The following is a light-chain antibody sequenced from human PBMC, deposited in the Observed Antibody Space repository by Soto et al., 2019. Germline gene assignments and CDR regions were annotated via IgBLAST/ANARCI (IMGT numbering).Light chain of an antibody. CDR2: DVN. CDR3: LSYAGSYNFV. Sequence: QSALTQPASVSGSPGQSITISCTGTSSDIGGYNYVSWYQQYPGKAPNLIIYDVNKRPSGVSHRFSGSKSGNTASLTISGLQADDEADYYCLSYAGSYNFVFGSGTKLTVL. V-gene: IGLV2-14*03. CDR1: SSDIGGYNY. J-gene: IGLJ1*01.